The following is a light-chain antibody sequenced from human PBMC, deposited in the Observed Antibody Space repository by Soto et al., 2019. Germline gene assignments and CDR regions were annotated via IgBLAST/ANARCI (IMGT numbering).Light chain of an antibody. CDR2: GAS. J-gene: IGKJ2*01. V-gene: IGKV3-20*01. Sequence: EIVLTQSPGTLSLSPGERATLSCRASRSVSSRYLAWYQQKAGQAPRRLISGASSRATGIPDRFSGSGSGTDFTRIMGRLEPEDFAMEYCPQYCYSPNTCGQGTKVEIK. CDR3: PQYCYSPNT. CDR1: RSVSSRY.